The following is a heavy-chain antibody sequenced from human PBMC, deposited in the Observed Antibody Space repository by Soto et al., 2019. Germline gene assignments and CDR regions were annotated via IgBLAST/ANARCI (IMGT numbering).Heavy chain of an antibody. V-gene: IGHV1-69*12. CDR2: IIPIFGTA. CDR3: ASRITIFGVVPFYGMDV. CDR1: GGTFSSYA. D-gene: IGHD3-3*01. J-gene: IGHJ6*02. Sequence: QVQLVQSGAEVKKPGSSVKVSCKASGGTFSSYAISWVRQAPGQGLEWMGGIIPIFGTANYAQKFQGRVTITADESTSTAYMELSSLRSEDTAVYYCASRITIFGVVPFYGMDVWGQGTTVTVSS.